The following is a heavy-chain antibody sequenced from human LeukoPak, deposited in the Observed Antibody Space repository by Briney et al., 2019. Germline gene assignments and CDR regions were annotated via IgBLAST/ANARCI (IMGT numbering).Heavy chain of an antibody. Sequence: GASVKVSCKASGYTFTSYDINWVRQAIGQGLECMGWMNPNSGNTGYAQKFQGRVTITRNTSISTAYMELSSLRSEDTAVYYCARDRDYYGSTYFDYWGQGTLVTVSS. D-gene: IGHD3-10*01. CDR1: GYTFTSYD. V-gene: IGHV1-8*03. CDR3: ARDRDYYGSTYFDY. J-gene: IGHJ4*02. CDR2: MNPNSGNT.